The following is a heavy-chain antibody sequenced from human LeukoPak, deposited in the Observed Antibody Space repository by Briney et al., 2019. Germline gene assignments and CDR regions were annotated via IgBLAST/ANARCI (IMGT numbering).Heavy chain of an antibody. CDR1: GFTFSSYA. CDR2: ISGSGGST. CDR3: AKDHLTIAVAGLFDY. J-gene: IGHJ4*02. V-gene: IGHV3-23*01. Sequence: GGSLRLSCAASGFTFSSYAMSWVGRAPGKGREWASAISGSGGSTYSADPVKGRFTISRDNSKNTLYLQMNSLRAEDTAVYYCAKDHLTIAVAGLFDYWGQGTLVTVSS. D-gene: IGHD6-19*01.